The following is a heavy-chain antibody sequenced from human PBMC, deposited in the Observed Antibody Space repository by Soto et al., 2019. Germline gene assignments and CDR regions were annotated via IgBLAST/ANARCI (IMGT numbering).Heavy chain of an antibody. J-gene: IGHJ6*02. CDR3: AREPSGITGTKSYYYGMDV. CDR2: IIPIFGTA. D-gene: IGHD1-7*01. CDR1: GGTFSSYA. Sequence: GASVKVSCKASGGTFSSYAISWVRQAPGQGLEWMGGIIPIFGTANYAQKFQGRVTITADESTSTAYMELSSLRSEDTAVYYCAREPSGITGTKSYYYGMDVWGQGTTVTVSS. V-gene: IGHV1-69*13.